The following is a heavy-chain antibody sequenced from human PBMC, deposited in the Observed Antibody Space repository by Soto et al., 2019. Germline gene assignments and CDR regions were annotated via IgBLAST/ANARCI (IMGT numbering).Heavy chain of an antibody. CDR3: ARSSHDYDFWSGYDGGFDY. D-gene: IGHD3-3*01. CDR2: IYYSGST. Sequence: QLQLQESGPGLVKPSETLSLTCTVSGGSISSSSYYWGWIRQPPGKGLEWIGSIYYSGSTYYNPSLKSRVTISVDTSKNQFSLKLSSVTAADTAVYYCARSSHDYDFWSGYDGGFDYWGQGTLVTVSS. V-gene: IGHV4-39*01. J-gene: IGHJ4*02. CDR1: GGSISSSSYY.